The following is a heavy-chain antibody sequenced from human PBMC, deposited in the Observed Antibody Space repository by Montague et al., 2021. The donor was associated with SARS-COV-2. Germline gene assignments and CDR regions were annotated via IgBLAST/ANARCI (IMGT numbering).Heavy chain of an antibody. CDR3: ARDGSGSYYNVHQNWFDP. CDR1: GGSLSTYY. J-gene: IGHJ5*02. Sequence: SETLSLTYTVSGGSLSTYYWSWIRQPPGKGLEWIGYIYYSGSTNYNPSLKSRVTISVDTSKNQFSLKLSSVTAADTAVYYCARDGSGSYYNVHQNWFDPWGQGTLVTVSS. V-gene: IGHV4-59*01. CDR2: IYYSGST. D-gene: IGHD3-10*01.